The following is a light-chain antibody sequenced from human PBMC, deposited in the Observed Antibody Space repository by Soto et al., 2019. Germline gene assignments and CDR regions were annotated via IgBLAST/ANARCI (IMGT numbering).Light chain of an antibody. V-gene: IGKV3-20*01. CDR3: QQYGTSPLT. Sequence: EIVWTQSPGTLSLSPGERATLSCRASQSVGSTYLAWYQQKPGQAPKLLIYGVSSRATGIPDRFSGSGSGTDFTLTISRLEPEDFAVYYCQQYGTSPLTFGPGTKVDL. CDR2: GVS. CDR1: QSVGSTY. J-gene: IGKJ3*01.